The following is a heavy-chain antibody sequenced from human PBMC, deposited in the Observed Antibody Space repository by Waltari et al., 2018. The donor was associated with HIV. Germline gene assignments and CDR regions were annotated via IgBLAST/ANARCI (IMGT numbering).Heavy chain of an antibody. V-gene: IGHV1-2*02. CDR1: GYTFTCYY. CDR2: INSNNGGT. Sequence: QVQLVQSGAEVKKPGASVKVSCKASGYTFTCYYLHWVRQAPGQGLEWMGWINSNNGGTKYEQKFQGRVTMTRDTSISTAYMELSRLRSDDTAVYYCARDLGVATGPDYWGQGTLVIVSS. J-gene: IGHJ4*02. CDR3: ARDLGVATGPDY. D-gene: IGHD5-12*01.